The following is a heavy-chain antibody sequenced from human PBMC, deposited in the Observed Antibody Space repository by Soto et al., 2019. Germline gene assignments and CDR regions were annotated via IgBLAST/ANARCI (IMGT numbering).Heavy chain of an antibody. CDR1: GGSISTSRSY. Sequence: QLQLLESGPGLVKASETLSLTCSVSGGSISTSRSYWAWIRQPPGKVLEWLANIFYSGSTFYNPSLASRVSVSVDTSKNEFSLKLRSVTAADTAVYYCARQPTTGDTDLWFDPWGQGTLVTVSS. CDR2: IFYSGST. J-gene: IGHJ5*02. V-gene: IGHV4-39*01. D-gene: IGHD2-21*01. CDR3: ARQPTTGDTDLWFDP.